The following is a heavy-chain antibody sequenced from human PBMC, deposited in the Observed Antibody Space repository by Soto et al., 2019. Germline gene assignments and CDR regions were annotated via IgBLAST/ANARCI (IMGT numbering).Heavy chain of an antibody. CDR2: IWYDASKQ. CDR3: AAWAEGATEVH. Sequence: PGGSLRLSCETSGFSFCVYGMHWVRQAPGKGLEWVAVIWYDASKQFYAASVEGRFTISRDNSKAILYLQMNSLRAEDTAVYYCAAWAEGATEVHWGQGTLVTDSS. V-gene: IGHV3-33*01. J-gene: IGHJ4*02. D-gene: IGHD2-15*01. CDR1: GFSFCVYG.